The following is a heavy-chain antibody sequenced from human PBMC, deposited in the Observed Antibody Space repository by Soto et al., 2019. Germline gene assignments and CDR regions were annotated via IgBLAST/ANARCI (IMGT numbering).Heavy chain of an antibody. V-gene: IGHV1-69*01. CDR3: AELESRSGYYDFDY. CDR1: GGTFSSYA. D-gene: IGHD3-3*01. CDR2: IIPIFGTA. J-gene: IGHJ4*02. Sequence: QVQLVQSGSEVQKPGSSVKVSCKASGGTFSSYAISWVRQAPGQGLEWMGGIIPIFGTANYAQKFQGRVMITADESTNTAYMEQRSLRSEDTAVDYCAELESRSGYYDFDYWGQGTLVTVSS.